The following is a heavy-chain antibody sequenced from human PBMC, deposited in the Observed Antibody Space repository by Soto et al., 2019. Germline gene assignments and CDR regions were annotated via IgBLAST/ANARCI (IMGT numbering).Heavy chain of an antibody. Sequence: ASVKVSCKVSGYTLTELSMHWVRQAPGKGLEWVSAISGSGGSTYYADSVKGRFTISRDNSKNTLYLQMNSLRAEDTAVYYCAKTGILGYCSGGSCLPDYWGQGTLVTVSS. J-gene: IGHJ4*02. CDR2: ISGSGGST. CDR1: GYTLTELS. V-gene: IGHV3-23*01. D-gene: IGHD2-15*01. CDR3: AKTGILGYCSGGSCLPDY.